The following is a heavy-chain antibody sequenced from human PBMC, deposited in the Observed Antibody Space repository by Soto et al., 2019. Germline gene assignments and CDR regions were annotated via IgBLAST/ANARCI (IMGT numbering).Heavy chain of an antibody. Sequence: ASVKVSCKASGYTFTSYGISWVRQAPGQGLEWMGWISAYNGNTNYAQKLQGRVTITRDMSTSTAYMELSSLRSEDTAVYYCAADPVTVTTARGAFDIWGQGTMVTVSS. CDR3: AADPVTVTTARGAFDI. CDR2: ISAYNGNT. J-gene: IGHJ3*02. V-gene: IGHV1-18*01. D-gene: IGHD4-17*01. CDR1: GYTFTSYG.